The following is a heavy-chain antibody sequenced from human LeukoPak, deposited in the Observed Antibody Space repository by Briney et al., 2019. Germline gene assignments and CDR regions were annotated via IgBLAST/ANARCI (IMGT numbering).Heavy chain of an antibody. V-gene: IGHV4-39*01. CDR1: GDSISSSSDY. CDR2: IYKSGST. J-gene: IGHJ5*02. D-gene: IGHD6-25*01. Sequence: SETLSLTCTVSGDSISSSSDYWGWIRQPPGKGLEWIASIYKSGSTYYNPSLKSRVTISADTSNNQFSLKLSSVTAADTAVYHCASRVPFVSAATSGGGFDPWARGTLVTVSS. CDR3: ASRVPFVSAATSGGGFDP.